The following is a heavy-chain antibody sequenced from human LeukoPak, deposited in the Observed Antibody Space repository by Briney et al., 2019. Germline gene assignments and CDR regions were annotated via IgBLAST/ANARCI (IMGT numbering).Heavy chain of an antibody. CDR3: GRAPPGLEAGILDL. D-gene: IGHD6-19*01. CDR2: ITPNGGDT. CDR1: GYTFTNYG. Sequence: ASVKVSCKASGYTFTNYGVTWVRQAPGQGLEWMGWITPNGGDTDYAQKFQGRVTLTTDTSTSTVYLELRSLRSDDTAVYFCGRAPPGLEAGILDLWGQGTLVTVFS. J-gene: IGHJ5*02. V-gene: IGHV1-18*01.